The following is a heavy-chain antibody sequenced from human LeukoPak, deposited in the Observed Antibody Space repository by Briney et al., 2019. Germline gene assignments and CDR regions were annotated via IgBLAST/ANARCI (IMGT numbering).Heavy chain of an antibody. CDR3: ARDKAGTSFDY. Sequence: GGSLRLSRAASGFTVSTNYLSWVRQAPGKGLVWVSRINNDGSSTIYADSVKGRFTISRDNAKNTLYVQMNSLRAEDTAVYYCARDKAGTSFDYWGQGTLVTVSS. J-gene: IGHJ4*02. V-gene: IGHV3-74*01. CDR2: INNDGSST. D-gene: IGHD6-13*01. CDR1: GFTVSTNY.